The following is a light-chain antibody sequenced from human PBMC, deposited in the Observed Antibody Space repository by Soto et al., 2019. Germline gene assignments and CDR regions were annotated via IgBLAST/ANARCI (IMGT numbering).Light chain of an antibody. V-gene: IGLV2-23*02. CDR2: EVT. J-gene: IGLJ2*01. CDR1: NSDVGAYYL. CDR3: CSYAGGTSL. Sequence: QSALTQPASVSGSPGQSITISCTGTNSDVGAYYLVSWYQHHPGKVPKLIIYEVTKRPSGVSDRFSGSKSGNTASLTISGLQAEDEADHYCCSYAGGTSLFGGGTKLTVL.